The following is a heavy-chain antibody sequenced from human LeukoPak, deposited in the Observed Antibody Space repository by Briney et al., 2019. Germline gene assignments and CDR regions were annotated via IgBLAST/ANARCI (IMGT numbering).Heavy chain of an antibody. D-gene: IGHD4-17*01. CDR1: GGSISSSSYY. CDR2: IYYSGST. Sequence: SETLSLTCTVSGGSISSSSYYWGWIRQPPGKGLEWIGSIYYSGSTNDHPSLKSRVTISVDTSENQFSLKLSSVTAADTAVYYCARQTRVTNWFDPWGQGILVTVSS. J-gene: IGHJ5*02. V-gene: IGHV4-39*01. CDR3: ARQTRVTNWFDP.